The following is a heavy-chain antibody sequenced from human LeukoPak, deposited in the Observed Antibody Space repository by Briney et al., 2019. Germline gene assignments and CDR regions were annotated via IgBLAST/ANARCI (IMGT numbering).Heavy chain of an antibody. CDR3: AKDRADHYGSGSGPISDY. CDR1: GASISGHY. CDR2: VHTSRGT. V-gene: IGHV4-4*07. D-gene: IGHD3-10*01. Sequence: SETLSLTCIVSGASISGHYWSWIRQPAGKEPEWIGRVHTSRGTNYNSSLKSRLTMSVDTSKNQFSLHLASVTAADTAVYYCAKDRADHYGSGSGPISDYWGQGTLVTVSS. J-gene: IGHJ4*02.